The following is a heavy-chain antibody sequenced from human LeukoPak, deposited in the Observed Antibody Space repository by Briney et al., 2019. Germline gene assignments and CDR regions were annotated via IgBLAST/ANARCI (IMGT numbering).Heavy chain of an antibody. CDR2: IYYSGST. Sequence: SETLSLTCTVSGGSISSYYWSWIRQPPGKGLEWIGYIYYSGSTTYNPSLRSRVTISVDPSKNQFSLKLSSVTAADTAVYYCARLPMVRGAHDYHSMDVWGQGTTVTVSS. CDR1: GGSISSYY. D-gene: IGHD3-10*01. J-gene: IGHJ6*02. V-gene: IGHV4-59*08. CDR3: ARLPMVRGAHDYHSMDV.